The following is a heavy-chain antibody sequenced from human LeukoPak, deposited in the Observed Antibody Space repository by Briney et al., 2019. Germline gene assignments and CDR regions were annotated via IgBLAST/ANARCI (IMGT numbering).Heavy chain of an antibody. CDR2: IYYSGST. CDR1: GGSFSSSSYY. J-gene: IGHJ4*02. V-gene: IGHV4-39*01. D-gene: IGHD3-16*02. Sequence: SETLSLTCAVYGGSFSSSSYYWGWIRQPPGKGLEWIGSIYYSGSTYYNPSLKSRVTISVDTSKNQFSLKLSSVTAADTAVYYCARQRRSLLSPFDYWGQGTLVTVSS. CDR3: ARQRRSLLSPFDY.